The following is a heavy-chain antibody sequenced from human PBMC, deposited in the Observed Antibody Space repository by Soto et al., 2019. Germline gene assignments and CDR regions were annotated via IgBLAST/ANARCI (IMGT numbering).Heavy chain of an antibody. J-gene: IGHJ4*02. D-gene: IGHD3-10*01. CDR1: GGSISSYY. CDR3: ARTPGRGDSRGNFDY. V-gene: IGHV4-59*01. CDR2: IYYSGST. Sequence: SETLSLTCTVSGGSISSYYWSWIRQPPGKGLEWIGYIYYSGSTNYNPSLKSRVTISVDTSKNQSSLKLSSVTAADTAVYYCARTPGRGDSRGNFDYWGQGTLVTVSS.